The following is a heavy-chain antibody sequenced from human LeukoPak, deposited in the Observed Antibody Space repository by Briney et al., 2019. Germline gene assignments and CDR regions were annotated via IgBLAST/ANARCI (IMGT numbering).Heavy chain of an antibody. Sequence: GGSLRLSCAASGFTFSGYAMSWVRQAPGKGLEWVSAITDSGGSTYYSDSVKGRFTISRDNSKNTLYLQMNTLRAEDTAIYYCAKGSSGSRPYYFDYWGQGTLVTVSS. J-gene: IGHJ4*02. V-gene: IGHV3-23*01. CDR1: GFTFSGYA. D-gene: IGHD3-22*01. CDR2: ITDSGGST. CDR3: AKGSSGSRPYYFDY.